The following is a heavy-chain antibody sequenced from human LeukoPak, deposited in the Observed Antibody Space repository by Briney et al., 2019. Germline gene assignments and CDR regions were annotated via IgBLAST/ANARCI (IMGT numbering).Heavy chain of an antibody. D-gene: IGHD6-19*01. CDR2: IYYSGST. J-gene: IGHJ4*02. CDR3: ARESVAGSYYFDY. CDR1: GGSISSYY. Sequence: KPSETLSLTCTVSGGSISSYYWSWIRQPPGKGLEWTGYIYYSGSTNYNPSLKSRVTISVDTSKNQFSLKLSSVTAADTAVYYCARESVAGSYYFDYWGQGTLVTVSS. V-gene: IGHV4-59*01.